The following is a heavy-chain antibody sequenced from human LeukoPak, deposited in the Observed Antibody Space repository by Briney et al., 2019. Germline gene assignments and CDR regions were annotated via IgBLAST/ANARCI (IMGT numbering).Heavy chain of an antibody. J-gene: IGHJ1*01. V-gene: IGHV3-23*01. CDR2: IDYDGGSG. CDR1: GFTLSSYE. Sequence: GGSLRLSCTVSGFTLSSYEMSWIRHAPGKGLEWVSSIDYDGGSGHYADSVKGRFTISRDNSNNTLFLHLNSLRGEDTAVYYCTRNSGWYGLSWGQGTLVTVSS. D-gene: IGHD6-19*01. CDR3: TRNSGWYGLS.